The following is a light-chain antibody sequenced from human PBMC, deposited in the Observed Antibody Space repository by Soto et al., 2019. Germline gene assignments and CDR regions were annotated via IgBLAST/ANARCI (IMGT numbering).Light chain of an antibody. CDR3: QQYENYWT. J-gene: IGKJ1*01. Sequence: DIQMTQSPSSVSASVGDRVTITCRASQDICSWFAWYQQKPRKVPKLLIYAASILQSGVPSRFSGSGSGTEFTLTISNLQPDDFATYYCQQYENYWTFGQGTKVDIK. V-gene: IGKV1D-16*01. CDR2: AAS. CDR1: QDICSW.